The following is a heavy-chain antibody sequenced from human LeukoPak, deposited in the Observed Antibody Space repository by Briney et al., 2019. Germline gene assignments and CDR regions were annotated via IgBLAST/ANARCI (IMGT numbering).Heavy chain of an antibody. Sequence: GGSLRLSCAASGFTFSSYSMNWVRQAPGKGLEWVSHITASGTAMFYADSVKGRFTISRDNAKNSLYLQMNSLRDEDTAVYYCAIDGSGIFDYWGQGTLVTVSS. CDR1: GFTFSSYS. D-gene: IGHD3-10*01. J-gene: IGHJ4*02. V-gene: IGHV3-48*02. CDR2: ITASGTAM. CDR3: AIDGSGIFDY.